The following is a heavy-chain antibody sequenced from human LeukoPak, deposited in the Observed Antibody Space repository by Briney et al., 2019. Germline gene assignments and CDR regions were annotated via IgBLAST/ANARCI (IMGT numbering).Heavy chain of an antibody. J-gene: IGHJ2*01. D-gene: IGHD2-21*02. CDR3: ARAHGFVTRYWYFDL. Sequence: SDTLSPTCSVSGGSISSSYWSWIRQPAGKGLEWIGRIYPIGGANYNPYLKSRVSMSLDTSKNQFSLKLTSVTAADTAMYYCARAHGFVTRYWYFDLWGPGTLVTVSS. CDR2: IYPIGGA. V-gene: IGHV4-4*07. CDR1: GGSISSSY.